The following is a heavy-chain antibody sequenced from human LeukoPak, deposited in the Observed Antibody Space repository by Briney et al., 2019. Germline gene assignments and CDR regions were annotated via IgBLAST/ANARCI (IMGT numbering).Heavy chain of an antibody. CDR3: AKDQCTRTSCDGYPGY. Sequence: PGGSLRLSCAASGFTFSSYGMHWVRQAPGKGLEWVAFIHFDGSTKYSGDSVKGRFTISRDNSKNTLYLQMNSLRPEDTAVYYCAKDQCTRTSCDGYPGYWGQGSLVTLSS. J-gene: IGHJ4*02. CDR2: IHFDGSTK. CDR1: GFTFSSYG. D-gene: IGHD2-2*01. V-gene: IGHV3-30*02.